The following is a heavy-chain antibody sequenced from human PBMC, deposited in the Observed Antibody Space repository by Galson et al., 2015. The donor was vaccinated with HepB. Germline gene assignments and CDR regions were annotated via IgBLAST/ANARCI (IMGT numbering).Heavy chain of an antibody. CDR1: GFTFSSYS. CDR3: ASLGSGVGFQH. CDR2: ISSSSSYI. V-gene: IGHV3-21*01. J-gene: IGHJ1*01. D-gene: IGHD1-26*01. Sequence: SLRLSCAASGFTFSSYSMNWVRQAPGKGLEWVSSISSSSSYIYYADSVKGRFTISRDNAKNSLYLQMNSLRAEDTAVYYCASLGSGVGFQHWGQGTLVTVSS.